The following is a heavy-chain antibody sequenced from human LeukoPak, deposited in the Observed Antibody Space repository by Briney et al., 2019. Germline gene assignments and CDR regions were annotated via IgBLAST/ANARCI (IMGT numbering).Heavy chain of an antibody. CDR1: GGSFSGYY. CDR3: ARRPRGYCSSTSCYGSGAFDI. D-gene: IGHD2-2*01. J-gene: IGHJ3*02. V-gene: IGHV4-34*01. Sequence: PSETLSLTCAVYGGSFSGYYWSWIRQPPGKGLEWIGEINHSGSTNYNPSLKSRVTISVDTSKNQFSLKLSSVTAADTAVYYCARRPRGYCSSTSCYGSGAFDIWGQGTMVTASS. CDR2: INHSGST.